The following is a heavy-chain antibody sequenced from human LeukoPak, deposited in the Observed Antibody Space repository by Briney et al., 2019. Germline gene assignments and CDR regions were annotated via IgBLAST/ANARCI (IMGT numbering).Heavy chain of an antibody. Sequence: GGSLRLSCAASGFTFSSNWMIWVRQAPGKGLEWVANIKQDGSEKYYVDSVKGRFTISRDNAKNSLYLQMKSLRAEDTAVYYCARVYSSSWYGDWFDPWGQGTLVTVSS. CDR3: ARVYSSSWYGDWFDP. CDR1: GFTFSSNW. V-gene: IGHV3-7*01. CDR2: IKQDGSEK. D-gene: IGHD6-13*01. J-gene: IGHJ5*02.